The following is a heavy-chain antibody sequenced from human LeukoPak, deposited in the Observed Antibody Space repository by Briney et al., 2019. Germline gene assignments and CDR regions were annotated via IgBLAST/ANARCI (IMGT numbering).Heavy chain of an antibody. J-gene: IGHJ4*02. V-gene: IGHV1-8*03. CDR1: GYTFTSYD. Sequence: GVSVKVSCKASGYTFTSYDINWVRQATGQGLEWMGWMNPNSGSTGYAQKFRGRVTITRNTSISTAYMELSGLRSEDTAVYYCARGRSTGYPYYFEYWGQGTLVTVSS. CDR3: ARGRSTGYPYYFEY. CDR2: MNPNSGST. D-gene: IGHD5-12*01.